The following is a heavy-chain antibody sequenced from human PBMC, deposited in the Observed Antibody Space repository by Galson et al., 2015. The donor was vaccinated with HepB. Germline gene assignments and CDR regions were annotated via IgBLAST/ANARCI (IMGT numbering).Heavy chain of an antibody. CDR1: GFTFSSYG. J-gene: IGHJ6*02. V-gene: IGHV3-33*01. D-gene: IGHD2-15*01. CDR2: IWYDGSNK. Sequence: SLRLSCAASGFTFSSYGMHWVRQAPGKGLEWVAVIWYDGSNKYYADSVKGRFTISRDNSKNTLYLQMNSLRAEDTAVYYCARGYCSGGSCSKSYYYYGMDVWGQGTTVTVSS. CDR3: ARGYCSGGSCSKSYYYYGMDV.